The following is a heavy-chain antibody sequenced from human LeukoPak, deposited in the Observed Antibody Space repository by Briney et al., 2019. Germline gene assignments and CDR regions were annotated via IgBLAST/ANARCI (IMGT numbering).Heavy chain of an antibody. D-gene: IGHD3-9*01. CDR1: GFTFSTYA. V-gene: IGHV3-23*01. CDR3: AKDKWGILTGYYTPRDAFDI. CDR2: ISGSGGNT. J-gene: IGHJ3*02. Sequence: PGGSLRLSCAASGFTFSTYAMNWFRQAPGKGLEWVSVISGSGGNTYYADSVKGRFTISRDSSMNTLYLQMNSLRAEDTAVHYCAKDKWGILTGYYTPRDAFDIWGQGTMVTVSS.